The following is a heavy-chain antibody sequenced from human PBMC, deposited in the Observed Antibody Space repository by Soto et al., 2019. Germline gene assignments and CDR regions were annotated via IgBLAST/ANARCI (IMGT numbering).Heavy chain of an antibody. J-gene: IGHJ4*02. CDR2: ISYDGSNK. CDR1: GFTFSSYG. Sequence: GGSLRLSCAASGFTFSSYGMHWVRQAPGKGLEWVAVISYDGSNKYYADSVKGRFTISRDNSKNTLYLQMNSLRAEDTAVYYCAKAYDSSANPFDYWGQGTLVTVSS. V-gene: IGHV3-30*18. CDR3: AKAYDSSANPFDY. D-gene: IGHD3-22*01.